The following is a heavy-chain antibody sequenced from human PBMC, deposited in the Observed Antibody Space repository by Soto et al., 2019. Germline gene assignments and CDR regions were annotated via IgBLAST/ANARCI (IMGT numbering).Heavy chain of an antibody. V-gene: IGHV6-1*01. J-gene: IGHJ6*03. CDR3: AGTTSYQWYYMDV. Sequence: QVQLQESGPGLVKPSQTLSLTCAISGDSVSSNSAAWNWIRQSPARGLEWLGRTYYRSRWYNDYAVPVRSRITDNADTSKNKFSLQLTSVTPEDSAVYYCAGTTSYQWYYMDVWGKGTTVTVSS. CDR2: TYYRSRWYN. D-gene: IGHD1-7*01. CDR1: GDSVSSNSAA.